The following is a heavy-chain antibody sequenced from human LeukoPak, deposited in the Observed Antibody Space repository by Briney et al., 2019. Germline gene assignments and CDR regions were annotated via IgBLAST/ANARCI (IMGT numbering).Heavy chain of an antibody. CDR3: ARDLGYSYGYWFDP. CDR2: IYTSGST. CDR1: GGSISSGSYY. D-gene: IGHD5-18*01. Sequence: KSSQTLSLTCTVSGGSISSGSYYWSWIRQPAGKGLEWIERIYTSGSTNYNPSLKSRVTISVDTSKNQFSLKLSSVTAADTAVYYCARDLGYSYGYWFDPWGQGTLVTVSS. J-gene: IGHJ5*02. V-gene: IGHV4-61*02.